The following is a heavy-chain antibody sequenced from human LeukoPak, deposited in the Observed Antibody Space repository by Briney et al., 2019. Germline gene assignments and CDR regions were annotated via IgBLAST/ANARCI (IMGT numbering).Heavy chain of an antibody. CDR1: EFTVY. Sequence: PGGSLRLSCAVSEFTVYMTWVRQAPGKGLEWVASIYIEDQTYYADFVKGRFTISRHNSKNTLYLQMNSLRAEDTAVYYCANPRIRLDYWGQGTLVTVSS. CDR3: ANPRIRLDY. CDR2: IYIEDQT. J-gene: IGHJ4*02. V-gene: IGHV3-53*01.